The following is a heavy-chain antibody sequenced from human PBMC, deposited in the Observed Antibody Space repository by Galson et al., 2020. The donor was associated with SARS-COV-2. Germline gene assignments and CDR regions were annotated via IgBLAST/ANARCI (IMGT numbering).Heavy chain of an antibody. Sequence: SETLSLTCAVYGGSFSGYYWSWIRQPPGKGLEWIGEINHSGSTNYNPSLKSRVTISVDTSKNQFSLKLSSVTAADTAVYYCARGRMEKSSSSWYVAFGLYYYYYGMDVWGQGTTVTVSS. D-gene: IGHD6-13*01. J-gene: IGHJ6*02. V-gene: IGHV4-34*01. CDR3: ARGRMEKSSSSWYVAFGLYYYYYGMDV. CDR2: INHSGST. CDR1: GGSFSGYY.